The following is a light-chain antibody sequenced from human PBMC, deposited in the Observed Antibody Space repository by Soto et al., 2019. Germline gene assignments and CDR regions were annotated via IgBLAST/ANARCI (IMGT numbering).Light chain of an antibody. CDR1: QSVTSSY. CDR3: QQYGSSPT. J-gene: IGKJ5*01. V-gene: IGKV3-20*01. Sequence: EIVLTQSPGTLSLSPGERATLSCRASQSVTSSYLAWYQQKPGQAPRLLIYGASSRATGIPDRFSGSGSGTDFTLTISRLEPEDFAVDYGQQYGSSPTFGQGTRLEIK. CDR2: GAS.